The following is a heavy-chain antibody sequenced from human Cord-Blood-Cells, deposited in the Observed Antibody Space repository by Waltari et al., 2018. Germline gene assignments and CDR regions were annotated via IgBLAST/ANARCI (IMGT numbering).Heavy chain of an antibody. V-gene: IGHV1-8*03. CDR2: MNPNSGNT. J-gene: IGHJ4*02. Sequence: QVQLVQAGAEVKKPGDSVKVSCKASGYTFTSYDINWVRQATGQWLEWMGWMNPNSGNTGYAQKFQGRVTITRNTSISTAYMELSSLRSEDTAVYYCARDLGCSGGSCYSYWGQGTLVTVSS. D-gene: IGHD2-15*01. CDR1: GYTFTSYD. CDR3: ARDLGCSGGSCYSY.